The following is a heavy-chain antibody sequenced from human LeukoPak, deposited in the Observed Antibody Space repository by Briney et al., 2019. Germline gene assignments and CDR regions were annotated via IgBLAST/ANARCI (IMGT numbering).Heavy chain of an antibody. CDR2: ISAYNGNT. J-gene: IGHJ4*02. CDR3: ARDFVNELWPDYFDY. CDR1: GYTFTSYG. D-gene: IGHD5-18*01. V-gene: IGHV1-18*01. Sequence: ASVKVSCKASGYTFTSYGISWVRQAPGQGLEWMGWISAYNGNTNYAQKLQGRVTMTTDTPTSTAYMELRSLRSEDTAVYYCARDFVNELWPDYFDYWGQGTLVTVSS.